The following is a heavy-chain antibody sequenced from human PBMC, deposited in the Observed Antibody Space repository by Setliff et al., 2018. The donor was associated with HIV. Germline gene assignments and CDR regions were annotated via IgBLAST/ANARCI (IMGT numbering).Heavy chain of an antibody. CDR1: GFIVSSSY. Sequence: PGESLKISCEASGFIVSSSYMSWVRQAPGKGLECVSVIFSGGDTYYADSVKGRFSISRDDSMSTLYLQMNNLRVDDTAVYYCTMAPQLAGTYGVDVWGQGTTVTVSS. CDR2: IFSGGDT. J-gene: IGHJ6*02. D-gene: IGHD6-19*01. V-gene: IGHV3-53*01. CDR3: TMAPQLAGTYGVDV.